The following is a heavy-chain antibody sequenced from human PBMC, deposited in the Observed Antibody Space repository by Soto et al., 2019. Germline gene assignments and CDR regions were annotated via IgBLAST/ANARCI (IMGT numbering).Heavy chain of an antibody. CDR1: GYTFTSYG. Sequence: GPVKVSCKASGYTFTSYGISWVRQAPGQGLEWMGWISAYNGNTNYSQKFQGRVTITRDTSASTVYMELSSLRSEDTAVYYCASSLAVAGTFDYWGQGTLVTVSS. J-gene: IGHJ4*02. CDR2: ISAYNGNT. D-gene: IGHD6-19*01. V-gene: IGHV1-18*01. CDR3: ASSLAVAGTFDY.